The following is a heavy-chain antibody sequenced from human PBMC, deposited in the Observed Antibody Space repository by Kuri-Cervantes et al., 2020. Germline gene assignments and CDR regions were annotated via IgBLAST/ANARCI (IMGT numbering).Heavy chain of an antibody. J-gene: IGHJ4*02. CDR3: AKGVRYFDWLSIDQ. V-gene: IGHV3-33*08. CDR2: IWYDGSNK. CDR1: GFTFSSYG. D-gene: IGHD3-9*01. Sequence: GESLKISCAASGFTFSSYGMHWVRQAPGKGLEWVAVIWYDGSNKYYADSVKGRFTISRDNSKNTLYLQMNSLRAEDTAVYYCAKGVRYFDWLSIDQWGQGTLVTVSS.